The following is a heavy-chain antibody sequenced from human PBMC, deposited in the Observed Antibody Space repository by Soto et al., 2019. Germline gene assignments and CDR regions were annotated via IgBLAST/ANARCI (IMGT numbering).Heavy chain of an antibody. CDR1: GGSISSGGYY. CDR2: IYYSGST. J-gene: IGHJ4*02. Sequence: SETLSLTCTVSGGSISSGGYYWSWIRQHPGKGLEWIGYIYYSGSTYYNPSLKSRVTISVDTSKNQFSLKLSSVTAADTAVYYCARDPGRYFDYWGQGTLVTVSS. CDR3: ARDPGRYFDY. V-gene: IGHV4-31*03.